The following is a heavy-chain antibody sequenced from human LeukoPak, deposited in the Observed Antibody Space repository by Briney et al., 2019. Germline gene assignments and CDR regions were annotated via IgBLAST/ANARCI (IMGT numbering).Heavy chain of an antibody. CDR3: AKRGNTISFFDP. CDR1: GFTFSNYA. D-gene: IGHD5-24*01. V-gene: IGHV3-23*01. CDR2: LSAGGDFT. J-gene: IGHJ5*02. Sequence: GGSLRLSCAASGFTFSNYAMYWVRQAPGKGLEWVSGLSAGGDFTYYADSVKGRFTISRDNSKNTLHMDMNSLRAEDTAVYYCAKRGNTISFFDPWGQGTLVTVSS.